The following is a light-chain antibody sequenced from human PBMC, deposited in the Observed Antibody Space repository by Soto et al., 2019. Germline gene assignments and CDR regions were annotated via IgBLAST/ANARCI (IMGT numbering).Light chain of an antibody. CDR1: SSDVGGYNY. CDR2: DVS. Sequence: QSALTQPASVSGSPGQSITISCTGTSSDVGGYNYVSWYQHHPGKAPKLMIYDVSNRPSGVSNRFSGSKSGNTASLTISGLQAEDEADYHCSSYTSSSTPFVSGTGTKLTVL. J-gene: IGLJ1*01. CDR3: SSYTSSSTPFV. V-gene: IGLV2-14*03.